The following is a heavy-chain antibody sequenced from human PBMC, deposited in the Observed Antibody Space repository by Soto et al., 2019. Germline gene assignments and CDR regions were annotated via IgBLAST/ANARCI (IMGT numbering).Heavy chain of an antibody. D-gene: IGHD3-10*01. CDR3: ARVRYYGSGSYFRFDY. CDR1: GYTFTSYD. J-gene: IGHJ4*02. Sequence: ASVKVSCKASGYTFTSYDINWVRQATGQGLEWMGWMNPNSGNTGYAQKFQGRVTMTSNTSISTAYMELSSLRSEDTAVYYCARVRYYGSGSYFRFDYWGQGTLVTVSS. CDR2: MNPNSGNT. V-gene: IGHV1-8*01.